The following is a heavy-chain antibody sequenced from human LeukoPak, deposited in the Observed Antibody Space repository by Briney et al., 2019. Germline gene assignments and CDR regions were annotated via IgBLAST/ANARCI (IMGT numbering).Heavy chain of an antibody. CDR2: INHSGST. CDR3: AKSNGYGLVDI. V-gene: IGHV4-34*01. J-gene: IGHJ3*02. CDR1: GGSFSGYY. Sequence: SETLSLTCAVYGGSFSGYYWSWIRQPPGKGLEWIGEINHSGSTNYNPSLRSRVTISVDTSKNQFSLKLNSVTAADTAVYYCAKSNGYGLVDIWGQGTMVTVSS. D-gene: IGHD3-10*01.